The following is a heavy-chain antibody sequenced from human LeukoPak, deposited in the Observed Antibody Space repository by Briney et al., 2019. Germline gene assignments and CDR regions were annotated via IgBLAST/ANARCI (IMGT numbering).Heavy chain of an antibody. V-gene: IGHV1-69*04. CDR3: AREIPAAVYLFDY. D-gene: IGHD6-13*01. CDR1: GGTFSSYA. J-gene: IGHJ4*02. Sequence: SVKVSCKASGGTFSSYAISWVRQAPGQGLEWMGRIIPILGIANYAQKFQGRVTITADKSTSTAYMERSSLRSEDTAVYYCAREIPAAVYLFDYWGQGTLVTVSS. CDR2: IIPILGIA.